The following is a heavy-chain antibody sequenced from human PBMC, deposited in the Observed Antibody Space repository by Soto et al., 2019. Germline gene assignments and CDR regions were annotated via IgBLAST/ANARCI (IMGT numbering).Heavy chain of an antibody. CDR3: ARGVGSSPPRY. Sequence: QVQLQESGPGQVKPSETLSLTCTISGGSISVYYWSWIRQPPGQALEWIGYIYDSGGPYYNPSLRSRVIISADTSKNQISLKLTSATAADTAVYYCARGVGSSPPRYWGRGTLVTVSS. J-gene: IGHJ4*02. CDR2: IYDSGGP. CDR1: GGSISVYY. D-gene: IGHD1-26*01. V-gene: IGHV4-59*01.